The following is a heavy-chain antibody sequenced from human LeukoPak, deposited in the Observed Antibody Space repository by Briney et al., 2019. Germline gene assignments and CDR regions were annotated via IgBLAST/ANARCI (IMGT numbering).Heavy chain of an antibody. Sequence: PGGSLRLSCATSQFIFSDYYMNWHRQAPGKGPEWLAYLSGSGTNIYYADSVKGRFTISRDNTKNLLFPQMTSLTAEDTAVYYCARGVSSDFWGQGTLVTVSS. CDR1: QFIFSDYY. CDR2: LSGSGTNI. D-gene: IGHD2-8*01. CDR3: ARGVSSDF. V-gene: IGHV3-11*01. J-gene: IGHJ4*02.